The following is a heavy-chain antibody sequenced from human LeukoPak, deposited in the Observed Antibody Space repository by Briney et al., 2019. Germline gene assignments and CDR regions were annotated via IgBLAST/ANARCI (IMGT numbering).Heavy chain of an antibody. D-gene: IGHD2/OR15-2a*01. CDR3: ASHGAFYLAY. CDR2: IYYTGKT. CDR1: GDSVSNGNYY. Sequence: SETLSLTCTVSGDSVSNGNYYWSWLRQPPGKALGWIGYIYYTGKTYYNPSLEGRVTILVDTSRNHFSVKLSSVTAADTAVYYCASHGAFYLAYWGQGTLVTVSS. V-gene: IGHV4-61*03. J-gene: IGHJ4*02.